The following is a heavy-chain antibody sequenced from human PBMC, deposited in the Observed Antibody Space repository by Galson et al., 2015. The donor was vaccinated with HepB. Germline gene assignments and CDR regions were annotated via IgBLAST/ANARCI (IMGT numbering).Heavy chain of an antibody. V-gene: IGHV3-74*01. CDR3: AKRTANREYYFDY. CDR2: INSDGSNA. CDR1: GFTLSNYW. Sequence: SLRLSCAASGFTLSNYWMHWVRQAPGKGLVWVSRINSDGSNASYADSVKGRFTISRDNSKNTLYLQMNSLRAEDKALYYCAKRTANREYYFDYWVQGTLVTVSS. J-gene: IGHJ4*02. D-gene: IGHD3-10*01.